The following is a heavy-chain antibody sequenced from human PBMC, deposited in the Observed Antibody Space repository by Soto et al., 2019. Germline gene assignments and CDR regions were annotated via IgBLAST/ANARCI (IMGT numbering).Heavy chain of an antibody. CDR3: ARDLRDDFWSGYYYYYYYGMDV. Sequence: LRLSCAASGFTFSSYSMNWVRQAPGKGLEWVSSISSSSSHIYYADSVKGRFTISRDNAKNSLYLQMNSLRAEDTAVYYCARDLRDDFWSGYYYYYYYGMDVWGQGTTVTVSS. D-gene: IGHD3-3*01. V-gene: IGHV3-21*01. CDR1: GFTFSSYS. J-gene: IGHJ6*02. CDR2: ISSSSSHI.